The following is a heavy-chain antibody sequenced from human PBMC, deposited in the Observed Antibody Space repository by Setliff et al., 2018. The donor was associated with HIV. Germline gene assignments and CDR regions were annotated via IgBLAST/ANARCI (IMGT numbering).Heavy chain of an antibody. CDR3: AKDGPLRGVIITYYYYYYMDV. CDR2: IGTGGDT. Sequence: GGSLRLSCEASGFIFSNHDFHWVRQAAAKGLEWVAAIGTGGDTYYVDSVKGRFTISRDNSKNTLYLQMNSLRAEDTAVYYCAKDGPLRGVIITYYYYYYMDVWGKGTTVTVSS. D-gene: IGHD3-10*01. V-gene: IGHV3-13*01. CDR1: GFIFSNHD. J-gene: IGHJ6*03.